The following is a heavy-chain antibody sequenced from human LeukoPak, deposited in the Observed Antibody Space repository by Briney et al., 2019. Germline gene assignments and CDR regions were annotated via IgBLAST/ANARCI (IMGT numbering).Heavy chain of an antibody. J-gene: IGHJ6*04. CDR2: INASNGNT. V-gene: IGHV1-3*01. D-gene: IGHD3-9*01. CDR1: GYTFTSYA. CDR3: ARDDYDILTGYFRGMDV. Sequence: ASVKVSCKASGYTFTSYAMHWVRQAPGQRLEWMGWINASNGNTKYSQKFQGRVTITRHTSASTAYMELSSLRSEDTAVYYCARDDYDILTGYFRGMDVWGKGTTVTVSS.